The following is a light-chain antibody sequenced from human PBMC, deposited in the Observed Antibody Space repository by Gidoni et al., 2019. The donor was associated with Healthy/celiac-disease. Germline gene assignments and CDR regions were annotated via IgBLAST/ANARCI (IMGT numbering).Light chain of an antibody. V-gene: IGLV1-40*01. CDR3: QSYDSSLSGPRV. Sequence: HSVLTQPPSVSGATGQRGTISCTGSSSNIGAGYDVHWYQQLPGTAPKLLIYGNSNRPSGVPDRFSGSKSGTSASLAITGLQAEDEADYYCQSYDSSLSGPRVFGTGTKVTVL. J-gene: IGLJ1*01. CDR1: SSNIGAGYD. CDR2: GNS.